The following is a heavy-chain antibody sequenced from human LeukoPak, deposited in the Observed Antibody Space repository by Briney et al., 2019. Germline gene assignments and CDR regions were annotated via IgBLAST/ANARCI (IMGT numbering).Heavy chain of an antibody. J-gene: IGHJ4*02. D-gene: IGHD5-18*01. V-gene: IGHV1-69*13. CDR1: GSTFSSYA. CDR2: IIPIFGTA. CDR3: ARGGIQLWLPDYFDY. Sequence: ASVTVSCTASGSTFSSYAISWVRQAPGQGLEWMGGIIPIFGTANYAQKFQGRVTITADESTSTAYMELSSLRSEDTAVYYCARGGIQLWLPDYFDYWGQGTLVTVSS.